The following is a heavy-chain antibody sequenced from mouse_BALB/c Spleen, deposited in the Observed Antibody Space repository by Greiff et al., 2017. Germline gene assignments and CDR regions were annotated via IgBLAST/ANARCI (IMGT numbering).Heavy chain of an antibody. CDR3: ARSGYYGTAGFAY. CDR2: IDPANGNT. CDR1: GFNIKDTY. J-gene: IGHJ3*01. D-gene: IGHD1-1*01. Sequence: EVQLQQSGAELVKPGASVKLSCTASGFNIKDTYMHWVKQRPEQGLEWIGRIDPANGNTKYDPKFQGKATITADTSSNTAYLQLSSLTSEDTAVYYCARSGYYGTAGFAYWGQGTLVTVSA. V-gene: IGHV14-3*02.